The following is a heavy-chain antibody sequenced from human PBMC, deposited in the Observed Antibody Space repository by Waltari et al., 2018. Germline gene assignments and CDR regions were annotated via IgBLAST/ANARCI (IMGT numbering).Heavy chain of an antibody. CDR3: ALESYDFWSGYYNAFDI. D-gene: IGHD3-3*01. CDR2: IYYSGST. J-gene: IGHJ3*02. Sequence: QVQLQESGPGLVKPSQTLSLTCTVSAGSISSGDYYWSWIRPPPGKGLEGIGYIYYSGSTYYNPSLKSRVTISVDTSKNQFSLKLSSVTAADTAVYYCALESYDFWSGYYNAFDIWGQGTMVTVSS. V-gene: IGHV4-30-4*08. CDR1: AGSISSGDYY.